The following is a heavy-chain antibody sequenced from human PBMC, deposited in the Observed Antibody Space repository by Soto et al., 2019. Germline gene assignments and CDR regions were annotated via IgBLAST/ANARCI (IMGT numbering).Heavy chain of an antibody. J-gene: IGHJ4*02. CDR3: AQNVPVDGYFEAFDY. Sequence: EVQVLDSGGGLVQPGGSVRLFCAASGFTFSSNAMTWVRQAPGKGLEWVSTINGNGGTYYADAVKGRFSISRDNSKSTLHLPMDNLRAEDTAVYFCAQNVPVDGYFEAFDYWGRGTPVTVSS. CDR2: INGNGGT. CDR1: GFTFSSNA. D-gene: IGHD3-22*01. V-gene: IGHV3-23*01.